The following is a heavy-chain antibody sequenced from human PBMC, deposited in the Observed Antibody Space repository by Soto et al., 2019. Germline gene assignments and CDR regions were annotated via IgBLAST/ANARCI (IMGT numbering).Heavy chain of an antibody. CDR3: AKGLLAIVGTTLPRDAFKI. CDR1: GFSFTTYV. Sequence: GGSLRLSCAASGFSFTTYVMHWVRQAPGKGLEWVAVISHDGSYKYYGDAVKGRFTISRDTFKNAVYLEMNSLRPEDTAVYYCAKGLLAIVGTTLPRDAFKIWGQGTMVTVSS. CDR2: ISHDGSYK. V-gene: IGHV3-30*18. J-gene: IGHJ3*02. D-gene: IGHD1-26*01.